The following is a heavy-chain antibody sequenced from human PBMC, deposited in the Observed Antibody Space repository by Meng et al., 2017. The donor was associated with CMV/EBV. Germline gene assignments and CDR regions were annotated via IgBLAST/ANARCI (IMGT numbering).Heavy chain of an antibody. CDR1: GFTFSSYA. J-gene: IGHJ4*02. CDR3: TTDGGGSFPGYYFDY. V-gene: IGHV3-15*01. CDR2: IKSKTDGGTT. Sequence: GESLKISCAASGFTFSSYAMSWVRQAPGKGLEWVGRIKSKTDGGTTDYAAPVKGRFTISRDDSKNTLYLQMNSLKTEDTAVYYCTTDGGGSFPGYYFDYWGQGTLVTVSS. D-gene: IGHD2-15*01.